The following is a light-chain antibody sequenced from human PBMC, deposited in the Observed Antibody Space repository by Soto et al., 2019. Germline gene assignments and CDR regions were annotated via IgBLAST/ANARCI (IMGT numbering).Light chain of an antibody. CDR3: VQCSPFPRS. V-gene: IGKV2-24*01. J-gene: IGKJ1*01. CDR1: QSLVYRDGNTY. CDR2: QIS. Sequence: DIVLTQTPLSSPVTLGQPASISCRSSQSLVYRDGNTYLSWLQQRPGQPPRLLIYQISNRFSGVPDRFSGSGAGTDFTLTISRVEAEEVGIYSSVQCSPFPRSFGQGTK.